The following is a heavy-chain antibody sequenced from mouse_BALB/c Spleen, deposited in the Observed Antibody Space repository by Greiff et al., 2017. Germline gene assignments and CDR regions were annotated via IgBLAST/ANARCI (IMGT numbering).Heavy chain of an antibody. D-gene: IGHD2-14*01. J-gene: IGHJ3*01. V-gene: IGHV10-1*02. Sequence: EADGGLVQPKGSLKLSCAASGFTFNTYAMNWVRQAPGKGLEWVARIRSKSNNYATYYADSVKDRFTISRDDSQSMLYLQMNNLKTEDTAMYYCVGGYAPWFAYWGQGTLVTVSA. CDR3: VGGYAPWFAY. CDR1: GFTFNTYA. CDR2: IRSKSNNYAT.